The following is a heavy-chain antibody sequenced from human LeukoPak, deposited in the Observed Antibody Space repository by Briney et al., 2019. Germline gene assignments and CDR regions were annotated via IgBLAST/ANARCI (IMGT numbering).Heavy chain of an antibody. CDR3: ARERDGRFFDY. Sequence: GGSLRLSCEVSGLIFRNYWMSWVRQAPGKGLEWVANLNQEGSEKYFEDSVKGRFTISRDNAKNSLHLQMNTLRAEDTAVYYCARERDGRFFDYWGQGTLVTVSS. V-gene: IGHV3-7*01. J-gene: IGHJ4*02. D-gene: IGHD5-24*01. CDR2: LNQEGSEK. CDR1: GLIFRNYW.